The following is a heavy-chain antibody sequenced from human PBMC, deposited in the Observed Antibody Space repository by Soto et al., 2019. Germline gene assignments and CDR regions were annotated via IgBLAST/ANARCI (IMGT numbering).Heavy chain of an antibody. Sequence: SETLSLTCSVSGDSISRIDYYWTWIRQHPEKGLEWIGNIYFRGNTYYSPSLESRLTISVDRSKNQFSLKLTSVTAADTAVYYCARDRGSYYSCPYLFMRAFDILGQGTMVTVSS. CDR3: ARDRGSYYSCPYLFMRAFDI. CDR1: GDSISRIDYY. V-gene: IGHV4-31*03. CDR2: IYFRGNT. D-gene: IGHD3-22*01. J-gene: IGHJ3*02.